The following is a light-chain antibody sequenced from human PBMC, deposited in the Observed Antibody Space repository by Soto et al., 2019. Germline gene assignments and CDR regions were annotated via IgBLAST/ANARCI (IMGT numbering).Light chain of an antibody. CDR1: QGISSS. CDR3: QHLNSYPP. CDR2: AAS. Sequence: DIQLTQSPSILSASVGDRVTVTCRASQGISSSLAWYQQRPGKAPKLLIYAASTLKTGVPSRFSGSGSGTEFTLTISSLQPEDVATYYCQHLNSYPPFGPGTKVDIK. J-gene: IGKJ3*01. V-gene: IGKV1-9*01.